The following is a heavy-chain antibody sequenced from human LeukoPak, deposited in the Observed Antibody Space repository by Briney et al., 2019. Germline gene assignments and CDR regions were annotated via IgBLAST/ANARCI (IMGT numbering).Heavy chain of an antibody. J-gene: IGHJ6*02. Sequence: PGGSLRLSCAASGFTFDDYAMHWVRQAPGKGLEWVSGISWNSGSIGYADPVKGRFTISRDNAKNPLYLQMNSLRAEDTALYYCAKGDYYDSSGYYYYYYGMDVWGQGTTVTVS. CDR1: GFTFDDYA. D-gene: IGHD3-22*01. CDR3: AKGDYYDSSGYYYYYYGMDV. CDR2: ISWNSGSI. V-gene: IGHV3-9*01.